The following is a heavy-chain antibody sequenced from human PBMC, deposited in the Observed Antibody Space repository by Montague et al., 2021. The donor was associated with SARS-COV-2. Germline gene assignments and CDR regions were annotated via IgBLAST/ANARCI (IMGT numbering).Heavy chain of an antibody. V-gene: IGHV3-11*06. D-gene: IGHD6-6*01. CDR2: INISSTYT. CDR1: GFNFSDYY. J-gene: IGHJ5*02. CDR3: ARDAHLATRPGWSDWFAP. Sequence: SLRLSCAASGFNFSDYYMTWVRQAPGKGLEWISYINISSTYTNYADSLKGRFTISRDNAKNSLYLQMDSLRAEDTGVYYCARDAHLATRPGWSDWFAPWGQGTVVTVSS.